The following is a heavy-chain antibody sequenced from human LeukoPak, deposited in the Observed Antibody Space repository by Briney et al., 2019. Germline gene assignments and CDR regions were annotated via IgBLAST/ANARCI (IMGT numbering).Heavy chain of an antibody. CDR2: INGRSSNV. V-gene: IGHV3-21*01. J-gene: IGHJ4*02. D-gene: IGHD3-16*01. CDR1: GFSFSDYD. Sequence: ESGGSLRLSCSASGFSFSDYDMNWFRQAPGKGLEWISYINGRSSNVYYGDSGKGRFSISRDNAMNAVFLQMNRLRVDDTAVHCCGRALPLLRTASAGDLWGQGTLVTVSS. CDR3: GRALPLLRTASAGDL.